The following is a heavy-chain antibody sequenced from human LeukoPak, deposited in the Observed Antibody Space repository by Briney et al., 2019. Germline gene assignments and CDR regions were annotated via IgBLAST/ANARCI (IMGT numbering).Heavy chain of an antibody. CDR1: GDSVSTASNA. V-gene: IGHV6-1*01. CDR2: TYYRSKWYN. D-gene: IGHD6-6*01. J-gene: IGHJ4*02. CDR3: ARSHHSYYFDY. Sequence: SQTLSLTCAISGDSVSTASNAWYWIRQSPSRGLEWLGRTYYRSKWYNDYAVSVKSRITINPDTSKNQFSLQLNSVTPEDTAVYYCARSHHSYYFDYWGQGALVTVSS.